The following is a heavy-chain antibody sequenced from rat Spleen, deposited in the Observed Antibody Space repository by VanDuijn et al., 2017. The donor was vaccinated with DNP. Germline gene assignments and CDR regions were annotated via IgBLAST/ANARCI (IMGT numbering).Heavy chain of an antibody. CDR1: GFNFNDYW. CDR3: AKGPNYGGYSDYFDY. J-gene: IGHJ2*01. Sequence: EVQLVESGGGLVQPGRSLKLSCAASGFNFNDYWMGWVRQAPGKGLEWIGEINKESGTINYTPSLEDKFTISRDNAQNTLFLQMNKLGSEDTAIYYCAKGPNYGGYSDYFDYWGQGVMVTVSS. V-gene: IGHV4-2*01. CDR2: INKESGTI. D-gene: IGHD1-11*01.